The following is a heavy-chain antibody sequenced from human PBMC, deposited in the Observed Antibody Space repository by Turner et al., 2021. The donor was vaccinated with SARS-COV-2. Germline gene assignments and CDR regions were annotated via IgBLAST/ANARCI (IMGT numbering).Heavy chain of an antibody. CDR3: ARDPRVPAVTNVNDAFDI. D-gene: IGHD4-17*01. CDR1: GYTFSNYY. CDR2: FNPSGGGT. Sequence: QVQLVQSGAEAKKPGASVKISCRTSGYTFSNYYIHWVRQATGQGLEWMGIFNPSGGGTSYAQNFQGRLTMTSDTSTSTVYMELSSLGSEDTAVYYCARDPRVPAVTNVNDAFDIWGQGTMVTVSS. J-gene: IGHJ3*02. V-gene: IGHV1-46*01.